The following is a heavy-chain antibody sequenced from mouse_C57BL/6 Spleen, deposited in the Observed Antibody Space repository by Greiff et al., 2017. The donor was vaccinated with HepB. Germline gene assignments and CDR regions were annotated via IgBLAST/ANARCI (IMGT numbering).Heavy chain of an antibody. V-gene: IGHV5-17*01. D-gene: IGHD2-10*02. CDR1: GFTFSDYG. Sequence: EVQVVESGGGLVKPGGSLKLSCAASGFTFSDYGMHWVRQAPEKGLEWVAYISSGSSTIYYADTVKGRFTISRDNAKNTLFLQMTSLRSEDTAMYYCAREGMGYPFAYWGQGTLVTVSA. J-gene: IGHJ3*01. CDR2: ISSGSSTI. CDR3: AREGMGYPFAY.